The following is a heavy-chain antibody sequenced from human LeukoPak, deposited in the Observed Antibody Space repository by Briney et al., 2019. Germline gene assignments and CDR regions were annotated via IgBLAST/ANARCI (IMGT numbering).Heavy chain of an antibody. V-gene: IGHV3-48*03. CDR2: ISSSGSTI. Sequence: GGSLRLSCAASGFTFSSYEMNWVRQAPGKGLEWVSYISSSGSTIYYADSVKGRFTISRDNSKNTLYLQMNSLRAEDTAVYYCAKGRVSSSWYGMDFDYWGQGTLVTVSS. CDR1: GFTFSSYE. J-gene: IGHJ4*02. D-gene: IGHD6-13*01. CDR3: AKGRVSSSWYGMDFDY.